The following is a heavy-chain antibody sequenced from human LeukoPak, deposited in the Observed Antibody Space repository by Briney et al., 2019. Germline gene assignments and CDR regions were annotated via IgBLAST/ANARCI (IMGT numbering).Heavy chain of an antibody. V-gene: IGHV4-39*07. D-gene: IGHD3-10*01. CDR2: FYYSGST. CDR1: GDSSSTINYY. CDR3: ARVSRVRALWYFDL. Sequence: PSETLSLTCAVSGDSSSTINYYWGWIRQPPGKGLEWIGTFYYSGSTYYNPSLKSRVTISVDTSKNQFSLKLSSVTAADTAVYYCARVSRVRALWYFDLWGRGTLVTVSS. J-gene: IGHJ2*01.